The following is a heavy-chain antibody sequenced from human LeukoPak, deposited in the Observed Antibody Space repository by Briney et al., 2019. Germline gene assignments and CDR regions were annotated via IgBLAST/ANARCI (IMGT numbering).Heavy chain of an antibody. Sequence: SETLSLTCTVSGGSISSYYWSWIRQPPGKGLEWIGYIYYSGSTNYNPSLKSRVTISVDTSKNQFSLKLSSVTAADTAVYYCARPVEMATINDAFDIWGQGTLVTVSS. CDR3: ARPVEMATINDAFDI. D-gene: IGHD5-24*01. V-gene: IGHV4-59*08. CDR1: GGSISSYY. J-gene: IGHJ3*02. CDR2: IYYSGST.